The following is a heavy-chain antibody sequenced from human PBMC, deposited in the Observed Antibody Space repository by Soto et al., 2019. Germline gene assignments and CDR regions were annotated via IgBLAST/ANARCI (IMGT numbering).Heavy chain of an antibody. J-gene: IGHJ5*02. Sequence: AVNVPPKASVGTFSSYAISLVRQAPGQGLEWMGGIIPSFGTANYAQKFQGRVTITADESTSTAYMELSSLRSEDTAVYYCARERCISTSCYRRTNWFDPWGQGTLVTVAS. CDR1: VGTFSSYA. D-gene: IGHD2-2*01. V-gene: IGHV1-69*13. CDR2: IIPSFGTA. CDR3: ARERCISTSCYRRTNWFDP.